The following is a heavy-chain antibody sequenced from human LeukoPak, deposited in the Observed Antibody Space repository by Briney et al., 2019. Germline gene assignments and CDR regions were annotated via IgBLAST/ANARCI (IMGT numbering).Heavy chain of an antibody. V-gene: IGHV3-7*01. CDR1: GFTFSLYS. CDR3: ARDSPERGYSYGPLDNYFDY. D-gene: IGHD5-18*01. CDR2: ILQDAGAK. J-gene: IGHJ4*02. Sequence: GGSLRLSCAASGFTFSLYSMSWVRQAPGKGLEWVAFILQDAGAKDYVDSVKGRFTISRDNAKNSLYLQMNFLRAEDTAVYYCARDSPERGYSYGPLDNYFDYWGQGTLVTVSS.